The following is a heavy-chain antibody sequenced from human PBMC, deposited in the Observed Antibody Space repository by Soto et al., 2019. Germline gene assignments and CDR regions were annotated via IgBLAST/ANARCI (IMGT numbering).Heavy chain of an antibody. J-gene: IGHJ6*02. V-gene: IGHV1-69*13. CDR1: GCTFSSYA. CDR3: ARDRPIGFGELLIYYYYGMDV. Sequence: SVKVSCKASGCTFSSYAISWVRQAPGQGLKMKRGIIPIFGTANYAQKFQGRVTITADESTSTAYMELSSLRSEDTAVYYCARDRPIGFGELLIYYYYGMDVWGQGTTVTVSS. CDR2: IIPIFGTA. D-gene: IGHD3-10*01.